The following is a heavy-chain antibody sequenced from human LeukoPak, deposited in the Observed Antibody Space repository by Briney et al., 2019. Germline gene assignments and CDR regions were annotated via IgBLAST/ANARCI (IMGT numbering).Heavy chain of an antibody. CDR2: IYSGGET. V-gene: IGHV3-53*05. CDR1: GFTVSSNY. CDR3: AKDRDPYYYGSGTPGDWFDP. Sequence: GGSLRLSCAASGFTVSSNYMSWVRQAPGQGLEWVSIIYSGGETYYADSVKGRFTISRDNSKNTLYLQMNSLRAEDTAVYYCAKDRDPYYYGSGTPGDWFDPWGQGTLVTVSS. D-gene: IGHD3-10*01. J-gene: IGHJ5*02.